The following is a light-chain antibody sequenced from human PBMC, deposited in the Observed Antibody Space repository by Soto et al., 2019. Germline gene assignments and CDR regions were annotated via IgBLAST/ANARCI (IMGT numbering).Light chain of an antibody. Sequence: DTQLTQSPSSLSASVGDRVTITCRASQSVDNYLNWYQQKPGKAPKLLIYAASSLQSGVPSRFSGSGSGTYFTLTISSLQPEDFATYYCQQSYTTWTFGQGIKVDIK. V-gene: IGKV1-39*01. J-gene: IGKJ1*01. CDR3: QQSYTTWT. CDR1: QSVDNY. CDR2: AAS.